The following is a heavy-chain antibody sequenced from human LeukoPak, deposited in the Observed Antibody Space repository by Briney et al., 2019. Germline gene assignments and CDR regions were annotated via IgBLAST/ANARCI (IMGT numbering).Heavy chain of an antibody. CDR2: IRYDGGNK. CDR3: AKAQAVVTWGLY. CDR1: GFTFSSYG. D-gene: IGHD2-2*01. J-gene: IGHJ4*02. Sequence: GGSLRLSCAASGFTFSSYGMHWVRQAPGKGLEWVAFIRYDGGNKYYADSVKGRFTTSRDNSKNTLYLQMNSLRAEDTAVYYCAKAQAVVTWGLYWGQGTLVTVSS. V-gene: IGHV3-30*02.